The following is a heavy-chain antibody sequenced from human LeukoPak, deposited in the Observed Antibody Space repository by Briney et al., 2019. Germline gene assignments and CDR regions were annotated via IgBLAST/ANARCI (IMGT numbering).Heavy chain of an antibody. V-gene: IGHV3-9*01. Sequence: GGSLGLSCAASGFTFDDYAIHWVRQAPGKGLEWVSGISWNSGRIGYADSVKGRFTISRDNAKNSLYLQMNSLRAEDTALYYCAKDIAAIFTYFDYWGQGTLVTVSS. CDR3: AKDIAAIFTYFDY. CDR2: ISWNSGRI. CDR1: GFTFDDYA. J-gene: IGHJ4*02. D-gene: IGHD5-18*01.